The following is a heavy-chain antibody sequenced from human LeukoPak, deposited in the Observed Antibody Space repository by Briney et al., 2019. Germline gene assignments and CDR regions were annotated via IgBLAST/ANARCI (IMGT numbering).Heavy chain of an antibody. Sequence: GGSLRLSCAASGFIFSTYEINWIRQAPGEGLEWVSYISSGGSTIYYADSVKGRFTISRDNAKNSLFLQMNSLRDEDTAVYYCASRDYFDYWGQGTLLTVCS. CDR2: ISSGGSTI. CDR1: GFIFSTYE. CDR3: ASRDYFDY. V-gene: IGHV3-48*03. J-gene: IGHJ4*02.